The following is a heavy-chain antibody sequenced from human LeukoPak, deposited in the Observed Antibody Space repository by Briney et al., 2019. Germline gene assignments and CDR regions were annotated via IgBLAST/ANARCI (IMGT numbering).Heavy chain of an antibody. D-gene: IGHD4-17*01. CDR1: VDSLRSVY. CDR2: ISYIGST. V-gene: IGHV4-59*01. CDR3: ARDLVTVTKGFDI. Sequence: SETLSLTRAVSVDSLRSVYWTSVRQPPRKGLGWVGGISYIGSTNHNPSLKSRVTISIDTSKNQFSLKLSSVIAADTAVYYCARDLVTVTKGFDIWGQGTMVSVSS. J-gene: IGHJ3*02.